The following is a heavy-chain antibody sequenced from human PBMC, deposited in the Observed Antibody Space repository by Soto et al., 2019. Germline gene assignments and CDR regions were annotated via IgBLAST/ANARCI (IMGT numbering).Heavy chain of an antibody. D-gene: IGHD6-19*01. V-gene: IGHV3-74*01. CDR2: INTDGSST. CDR3: VRGTSAWVGTDY. Sequence: EVQLVESGGGLVQPGGSLRLSCAASGFTFSSYWMHWVRQDPGKGLVCVSRINTDGSSTNYADSVKGRFTISRDNAKNTLYLQMNSLRAEDMAVYFCVRGTSAWVGTDYWGQGTLVTVSS. J-gene: IGHJ4*02. CDR1: GFTFSSYW.